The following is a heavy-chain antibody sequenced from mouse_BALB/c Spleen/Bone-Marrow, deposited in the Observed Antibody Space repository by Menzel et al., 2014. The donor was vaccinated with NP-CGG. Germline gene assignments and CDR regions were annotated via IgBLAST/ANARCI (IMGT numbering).Heavy chain of an antibody. CDR1: GYTFXSYY. J-gene: IGHJ4*01. V-gene: IGHV1S56*01. CDR3: ARGGGMDY. CDR2: IYPGDGST. Sequence: VQLQQSGPELVKPGASVKMSCKASGYTFXSYYIHWVKRRPGQGLEWIGWIYPGDGSTKYNEKFKGKTTLTADKSSSTAYMLLSSLTSEDSAIYFCARGGGMDYWGQGTSVTVSS.